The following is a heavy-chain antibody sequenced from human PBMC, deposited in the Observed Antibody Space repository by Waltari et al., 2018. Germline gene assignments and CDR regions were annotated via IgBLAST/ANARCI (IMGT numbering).Heavy chain of an antibody. CDR3: ARDPGYSSSDRDY. D-gene: IGHD6-6*01. V-gene: IGHV4-61*02. CDR1: GGSISSGSYY. Sequence: QVQLQESGPGLVKPSQTLSLTCTVSGGSISSGSYYWSWIRQPAGKGLEWIGRIYTSGSTNYNPSLKSRVTISVDTSKNQFSLKLSSVTAADTAVYYCARDPGYSSSDRDYWGQGTLVTVSS. CDR2: IYTSGST. J-gene: IGHJ4*02.